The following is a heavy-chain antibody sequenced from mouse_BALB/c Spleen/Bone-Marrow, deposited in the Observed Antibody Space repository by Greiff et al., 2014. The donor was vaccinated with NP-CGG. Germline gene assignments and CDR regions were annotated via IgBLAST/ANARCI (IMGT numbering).Heavy chain of an antibody. CDR3: ALYYDYDVGY. CDR1: GFNIKDTY. J-gene: IGHJ2*01. V-gene: IGHV14-3*02. CDR2: IDPANGNT. D-gene: IGHD2-4*01. Sequence: DVQLQKSGAELVKPGASVKLSCTASGFNIKDTYMHWVKQRPEQGLEWIGRIDPANGNTKYDPKFQGKATITADTSSNTAYLQLSSLTSEDTAVYYCALYYDYDVGYWGQGTTLTVSS.